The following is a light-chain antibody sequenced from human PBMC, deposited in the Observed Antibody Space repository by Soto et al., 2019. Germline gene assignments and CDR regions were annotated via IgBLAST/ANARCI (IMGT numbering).Light chain of an antibody. CDR1: QSVPGNA. J-gene: IGKJ4*01. CDR3: QQYSVCSAVT. V-gene: IGKV3-20*01. CDR2: GAS. Sequence: IVLTQSPGILSLSPGERATLSCRASQSVPGNALAWYQQKTAQAPRLLVYGASYRATGRPARFTRSGSGTDFALTISRLEPEDFAFYFCQQYSVCSAVTFGGGTNLEI.